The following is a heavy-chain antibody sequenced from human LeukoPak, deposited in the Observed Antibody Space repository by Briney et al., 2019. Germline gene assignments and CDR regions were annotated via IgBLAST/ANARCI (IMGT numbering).Heavy chain of an antibody. J-gene: IGHJ6*03. CDR3: ATTGNFYDMDV. Sequence: GGSLRLSCAASGFAFFSTSIHWVRQAPGKGLEWLSYSSTVTGNIYYADSVKGRFTISRDNAKSSLNLQMSSLRAGDTAVYFCATTGNFYDMDVWGKGTTVTVSS. D-gene: IGHD1-1*01. V-gene: IGHV3-48*04. CDR1: GFAFFSTS. CDR2: SSTVTGNI.